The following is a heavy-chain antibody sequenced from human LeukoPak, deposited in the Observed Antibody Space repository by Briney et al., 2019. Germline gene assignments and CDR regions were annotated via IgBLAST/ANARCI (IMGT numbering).Heavy chain of an antibody. Sequence: VASVKVSCKASGYTFTGYYMHWVRQAPGQGLEWMGWINPNSGGTNYAQKFQGRVTMTRDTSISTAYMELSRLRSDDTAVYYCARDLELWFNSETYYYYGMDVWGQGTTVTVSS. D-gene: IGHD5-18*01. J-gene: IGHJ6*02. CDR2: INPNSGGT. V-gene: IGHV1-2*02. CDR3: ARDLELWFNSETYYYYGMDV. CDR1: GYTFTGYY.